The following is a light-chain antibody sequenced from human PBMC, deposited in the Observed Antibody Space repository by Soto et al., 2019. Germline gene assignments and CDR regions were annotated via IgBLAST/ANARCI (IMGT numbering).Light chain of an antibody. CDR2: AAS. CDR3: QQYYSYPLT. J-gene: IGKJ4*01. CDR1: QGISSY. Sequence: AVQLSKNPSSLSASTGDRVTITCRASQGISSYLAWYQQKPGKAPKLLIYAASTLQSGVPSRFSGSGSGTDFTLTISCLQSEDFATYYCQQYYSYPLTFGGGTKVDIK. V-gene: IGKV1-8*01.